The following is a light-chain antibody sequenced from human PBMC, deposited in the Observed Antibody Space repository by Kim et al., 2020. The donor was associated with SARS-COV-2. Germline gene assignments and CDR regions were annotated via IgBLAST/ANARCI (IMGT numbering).Light chain of an antibody. CDR2: GAT. V-gene: IGKV1-39*01. CDR1: QDIDNY. Sequence: ASVGDRVTITCRTSQDIDNYFNWYQHRPGEAPTLLVYGATTLHSGVPSRFSGTGSGTDFSLTLSSLQPEDSATYYCQQSYSSPWTFGQGTKVDIK. CDR3: QQSYSSPWT. J-gene: IGKJ2*02.